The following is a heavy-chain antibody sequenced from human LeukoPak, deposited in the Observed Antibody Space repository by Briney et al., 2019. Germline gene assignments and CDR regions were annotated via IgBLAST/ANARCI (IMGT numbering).Heavy chain of an antibody. D-gene: IGHD3-22*01. J-gene: IGHJ5*02. CDR1: GFTFSNAW. Sequence: NPGGSLRLSCAASGFTFSNAWMSWVRQAPGKGLEWVGRIKSKTDGGTTDYAAPVKGRFTISRDDSKNTLYLQMNSLKTEDTAVYYCTTGESESSGYYYENWFDPWGQGTLVTVSS. CDR3: TTGESESSGYYYENWFDP. CDR2: IKSKTDGGTT. V-gene: IGHV3-15*01.